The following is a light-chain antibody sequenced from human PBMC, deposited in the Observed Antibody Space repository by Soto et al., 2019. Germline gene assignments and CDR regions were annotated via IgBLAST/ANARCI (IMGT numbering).Light chain of an antibody. CDR3: SAWDASLNGYV. CDR1: SSNIGSKT. CDR2: NSY. V-gene: IGLV1-44*01. J-gene: IGLJ1*01. Sequence: QTVVTQPPSASGTPGQRVTIPCSGSSSNIGSKTVNWYQQVPGTVPKLLIYNSYQRPSGVPDRFSGSKSGTSASLAISGLQSEDEADYYCSAWDASLNGYVFGTGTKLTVL.